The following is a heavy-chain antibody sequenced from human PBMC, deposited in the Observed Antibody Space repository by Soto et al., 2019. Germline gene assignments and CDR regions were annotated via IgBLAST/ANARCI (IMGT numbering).Heavy chain of an antibody. CDR1: GFTFSSYA. CDR3: AKRPCLGFAGVIPNWFDP. J-gene: IGHJ5*02. Sequence: GGSLRLSCAASGFTFSSYAMSWVRQAPGKGLEWVSAISGSGGSTYYADSVKGRFTISRDNSKNTLYLQMNSLRAEDTAVYYCAKRPCLGFAGVIPNWFDPWGQGTLVTVSS. V-gene: IGHV3-23*01. CDR2: ISGSGGST. D-gene: IGHD3-16*01.